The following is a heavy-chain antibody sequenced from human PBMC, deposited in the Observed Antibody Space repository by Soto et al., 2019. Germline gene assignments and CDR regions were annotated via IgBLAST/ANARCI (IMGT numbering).Heavy chain of an antibody. CDR3: TREDIVGVPAALDAFDV. V-gene: IGHV3-73*01. CDR1: GFIFSASS. Sequence: GESLKISCAASGFIFSASSIHWVRQAPGKGLEWVARIRSQANSYTTAYAAPVKGRFTVSRDDSKNTAYLQMNSLKTEDTAVYYCTREDIVGVPAALDAFDVWGQGTLVTVSS. D-gene: IGHD2-2*01. CDR2: IRSQANSYTT. J-gene: IGHJ3*01.